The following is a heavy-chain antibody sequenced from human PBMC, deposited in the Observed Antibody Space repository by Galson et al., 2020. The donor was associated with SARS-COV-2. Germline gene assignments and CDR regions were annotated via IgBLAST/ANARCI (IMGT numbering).Heavy chain of an antibody. Sequence: SETLSLTCAVSGYSVSTTNYWGWVRLAPGKGLEWIGSIYPNGRTYYNPSLESRVTISVDTSRNQFSLTLASVTAADKAFYYCARQGVNMIVLVTVPGWFFDLWGRGTLVTVSS. J-gene: IGHJ2*01. V-gene: IGHV4-38-2*01. CDR2: IYPNGRT. CDR1: GYSVSTTNY. D-gene: IGHD2-21*02. CDR3: ARQGVNMIVLVTVPGWFFDL.